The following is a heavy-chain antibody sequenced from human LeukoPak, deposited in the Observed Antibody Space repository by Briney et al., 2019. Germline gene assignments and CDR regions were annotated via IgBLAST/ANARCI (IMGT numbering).Heavy chain of an antibody. Sequence: SETLSLTCTVSGGSISSRSYYWGWIHQPPGKGLEWNGSIYYSGSTCYNPSPKSPVTMSVDTSKNQFSLKLSSVTAADTAVYYCARGYYYGSCGYSPGRPFDYWGQGTLVTVSS. D-gene: IGHD3-22*01. CDR1: GGSISSRSYY. J-gene: IGHJ4*02. CDR2: IYYSGST. V-gene: IGHV4-39*01. CDR3: ARGYYYGSCGYSPGRPFDY.